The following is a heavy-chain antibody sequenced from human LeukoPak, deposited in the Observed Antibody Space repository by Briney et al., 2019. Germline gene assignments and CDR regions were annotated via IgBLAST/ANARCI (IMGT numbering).Heavy chain of an antibody. CDR3: GKEGGA. CDR1: GFRFSDFT. V-gene: IGHV3-23*01. J-gene: IGHJ5*02. CDR2: IGGRGGST. D-gene: IGHD3-16*01. Sequence: GGSLRLSCAASGFRFSDFTMTWVRQAPGKGPEWVSAIGGRGGSTYYADSLGGRFTISRDNSKDMAYLQMNSLKVEDTATYYCGKEGGAWGQGTKVTVSS.